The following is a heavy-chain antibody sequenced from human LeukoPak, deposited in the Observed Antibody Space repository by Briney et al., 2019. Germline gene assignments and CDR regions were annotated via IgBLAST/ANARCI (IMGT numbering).Heavy chain of an antibody. D-gene: IGHD2-2*01. CDR1: GFTYSSSA. CDR3: AKVVVPPYYYYYYMDV. J-gene: IGHJ6*03. V-gene: IGHV3-23*01. Sequence: PGGSLRLSCAASGFTYSSSAMSRVRQAPGKGREWVSAISGSGGSTYYADSVKGRFTISRDNSKNTLYLQMNSLRAEDTAVYYCAKVVVPPYYYYYYMDVWGKGTTVTVSS. CDR2: ISGSGGST.